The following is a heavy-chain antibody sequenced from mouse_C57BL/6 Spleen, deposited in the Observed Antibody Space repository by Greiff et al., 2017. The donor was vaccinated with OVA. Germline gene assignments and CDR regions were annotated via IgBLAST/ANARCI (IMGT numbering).Heavy chain of an antibody. CDR1: GYTFTSYW. V-gene: IGHV1-59*01. CDR2: IDPSDSYT. D-gene: IGHD2-12*01. CDR3: AREYYSFFAY. J-gene: IGHJ3*01. Sequence: QVQLQQPGAELVRPGTSVKLSCKASGYTFTSYWMHWVKQRPGQGLEWIGVIDPSDSYTNYNQKFKGKATLTVDTSSSTAYMQLSSLTSEYSAVYYCAREYYSFFAYGGQGTLVTVSA.